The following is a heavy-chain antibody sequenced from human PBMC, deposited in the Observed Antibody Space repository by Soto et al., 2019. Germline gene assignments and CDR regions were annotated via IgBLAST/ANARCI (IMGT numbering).Heavy chain of an antibody. CDR1: GFTVGNNY. J-gene: IGHJ4*02. CDR2: IYSTGTT. Sequence: EVQLVESGGGLIQPGGSQKLSCAASGFTVGNNYMSWVRQAPGKGLEWVSLIYSTGTTKYADSVKGRFTVSRDNAKNTLYLQMNSLRADDTAVYYCTKDGRGSGSHYNSFGYWGQGTLVTVSS. D-gene: IGHD3-10*01. CDR3: TKDGRGSGSHYNSFGY. V-gene: IGHV3-53*01.